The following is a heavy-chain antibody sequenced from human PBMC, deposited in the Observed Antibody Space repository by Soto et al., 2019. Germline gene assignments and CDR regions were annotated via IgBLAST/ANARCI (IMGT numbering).Heavy chain of an antibody. CDR1: GGTFSSCA. J-gene: IGHJ6*02. CDR2: IIPIFGTA. Sequence: SVKVSCKASGGTFSSCAISWVRQAPGQGLEWMGGIIPIFGTANYAQKFQGRVTITADESTSTAYMELSSLRSEDTAVYYCASPPRIAAAGTSHYYYGMDVWGQGTTVTVSS. V-gene: IGHV1-69*13. CDR3: ASPPRIAAAGTSHYYYGMDV. D-gene: IGHD6-13*01.